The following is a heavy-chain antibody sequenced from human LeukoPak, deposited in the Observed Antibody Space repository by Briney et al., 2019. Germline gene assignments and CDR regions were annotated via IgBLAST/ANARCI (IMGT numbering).Heavy chain of an antibody. Sequence: SGGSLRLSCAASGFTVSSSFMTWVRQAPGKGLEWVSIIYRGGTTHYADSVTGRFTISRDNSKNTLYLQMSSLRAEDTAVYYCARLYYYVSGTYSRYFDYWGQGTLVTVSS. V-gene: IGHV3-53*01. CDR1: GFTVSSSF. J-gene: IGHJ4*02. CDR2: IYRGGTT. D-gene: IGHD3-10*01. CDR3: ARLYYYVSGTYSRYFDY.